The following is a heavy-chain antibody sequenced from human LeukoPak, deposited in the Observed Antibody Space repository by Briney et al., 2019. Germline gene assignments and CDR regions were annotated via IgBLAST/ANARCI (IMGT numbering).Heavy chain of an antibody. J-gene: IGHJ4*02. CDR1: GGTFSSYA. V-gene: IGHV1-69*13. Sequence: SVKVSCKASGGTFSSYAISWVRQAPGQGREWMGGIIPIFGTANYAQKFQGRVTITADESTSTAYMELSSLRSEDTAVYYCARVTARLRFLSYFDYWGQGTLVTVSS. CDR2: IIPIFGTA. CDR3: ARVTARLRFLSYFDY. D-gene: IGHD3-3*01.